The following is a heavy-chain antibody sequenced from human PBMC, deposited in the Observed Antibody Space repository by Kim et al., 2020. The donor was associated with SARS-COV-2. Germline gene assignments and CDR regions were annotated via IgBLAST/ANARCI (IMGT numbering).Heavy chain of an antibody. D-gene: IGHD4-17*01. CDR1: GGSISSGAYF. J-gene: IGHJ4*02. V-gene: IGHV4-31*03. CDR3: ASVERGFGDYVF. Sequence: SETLSLTCTVSGGSISSGAYFWTWIRQRPGKGLESIGHITYSGSAHYNPSLESRVMISVDTSKNQFSLDLSSVTAADTAIYYCASVERGFGDYVFWGQGT. CDR2: ITYSGSA.